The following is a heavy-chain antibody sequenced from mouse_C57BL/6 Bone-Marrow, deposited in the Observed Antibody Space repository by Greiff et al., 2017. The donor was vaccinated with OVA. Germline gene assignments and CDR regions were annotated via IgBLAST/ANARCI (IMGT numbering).Heavy chain of an antibody. V-gene: IGHV1-81*01. Sequence: QVQLQQSGAELARPGASVKLSCKASGYTFTSYGISWVKQRTGQGLEWIGEIYPRSGNTYYNEKFKGKATLTADKSSSTAYMELRSLTSEDSAVYFCARWGIRYYGSSYNSFAYWGQGTLVTVSA. J-gene: IGHJ3*01. CDR1: GYTFTSYG. CDR3: ARWGIRYYGSSYNSFAY. CDR2: IYPRSGNT. D-gene: IGHD1-1*01.